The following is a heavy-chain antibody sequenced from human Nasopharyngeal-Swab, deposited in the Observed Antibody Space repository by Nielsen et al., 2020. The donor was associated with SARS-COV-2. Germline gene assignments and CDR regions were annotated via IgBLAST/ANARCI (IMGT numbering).Heavy chain of an antibody. CDR1: GFTFSSYA. D-gene: IGHD3-22*01. Sequence: GESLKISCAASGFTFSSYAMHWVRQAPGKGLEWVAVISYDGSNKYYADSVKGRFTISRDNSKNTLYLQMNSLRAEDTAVYYCAGEPTDDSSGPLDYWGQGTLVTVSS. V-gene: IGHV3-30-3*01. J-gene: IGHJ4*02. CDR2: ISYDGSNK. CDR3: AGEPTDDSSGPLDY.